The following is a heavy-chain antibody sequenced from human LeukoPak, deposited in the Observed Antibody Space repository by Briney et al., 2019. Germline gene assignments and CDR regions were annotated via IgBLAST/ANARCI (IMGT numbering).Heavy chain of an antibody. V-gene: IGHV4-59*01. Sequence: PSETLSLTRTVSGGSISLYYWSWIRQPPGKGLEWIGYFYDTRSPKYNPSLERRVTISVDMSRNQFSLNLTSVTAADTAVYYCARGRGSLTYWGQGTLATVSS. CDR1: GGSISLYY. CDR2: FYDTRSP. D-gene: IGHD3-10*01. J-gene: IGHJ4*02. CDR3: ARGRGSLTY.